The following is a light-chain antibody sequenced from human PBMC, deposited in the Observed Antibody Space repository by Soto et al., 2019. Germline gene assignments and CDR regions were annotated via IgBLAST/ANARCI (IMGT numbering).Light chain of an antibody. J-gene: IGKJ4*01. CDR2: DAS. CDR3: QQFSSYPLT. V-gene: IGKV3-20*01. Sequence: EIYFTHSPGTLSFSPGELATLSCRASQSVSSRYLAWYQQRPGQAPRLLIYDASNRATGIPAKFSGGGSGTDFTLTISRLEPEDFAVYYCQQFSSYPLTFGGGTKVDIK. CDR1: QSVSSRY.